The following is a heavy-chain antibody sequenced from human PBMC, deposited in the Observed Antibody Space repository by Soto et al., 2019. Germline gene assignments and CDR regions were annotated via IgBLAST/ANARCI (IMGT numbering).Heavy chain of an antibody. CDR1: GCNFSSYA. V-gene: IGHV1-69*13. CDR3: ATDCMKRLAVRGMDV. Sequence: SVKVSCKASGCNFSSYAINWVRQAPGQGLEWMGGIIPIFGTSNYAQKFQGRVTITADESTSTAYMELRSLRSEDTAVYYCATDCMKRLAVRGMDVWGQGTTVTVSS. D-gene: IGHD6-25*01. J-gene: IGHJ6*02. CDR2: IIPIFGTS.